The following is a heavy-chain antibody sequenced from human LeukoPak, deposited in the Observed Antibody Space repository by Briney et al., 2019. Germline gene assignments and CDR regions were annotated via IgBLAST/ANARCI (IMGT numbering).Heavy chain of an antibody. CDR3: AREPSLAVAGIRLFDY. CDR1: GYTFTNYG. J-gene: IGHJ4*02. V-gene: IGHV1-18*01. Sequence: ASVKVSCKTSGYTFTNYGISWVRPAPGQGLEWMGWISGYNGNPRYAQKVQGRVTMTTDTSTNTAYMEVNSLGSDDTAIYYCAREPSLAVAGIRLFDYWGQGTLVIVSS. D-gene: IGHD6-19*01. CDR2: ISGYNGNP.